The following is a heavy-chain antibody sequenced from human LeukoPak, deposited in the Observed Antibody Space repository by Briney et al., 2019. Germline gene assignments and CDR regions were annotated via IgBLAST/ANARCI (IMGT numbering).Heavy chain of an antibody. D-gene: IGHD6-19*01. CDR3: AGDLDIAVAGTWGY. J-gene: IGHJ4*02. CDR2: IYYTGST. Sequence: SETLSLTCTVSGGSVSSNDYYWGWIRQPPGKGLGWIGSIYYTGSTYYTPSLKSGVTISIDTSKNLFSLNLSSVTAADTAVYYCAGDLDIAVAGTWGYWGQGTLVTVSS. CDR1: GGSVSSNDYY. V-gene: IGHV4-39*02.